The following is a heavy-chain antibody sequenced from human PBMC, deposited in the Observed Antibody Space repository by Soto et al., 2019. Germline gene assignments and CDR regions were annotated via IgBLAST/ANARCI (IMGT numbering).Heavy chain of an antibody. CDR3: ASGASPIDY. Sequence: QVQLVQSGAEVKKPGASVKVSCKASGYTFTNFGISWVRQAPGQGLEWMGWISAYNGNTNYAQKFQGRVTMTTDTTTSYAYMGVRSLNFDDTAVYVCASGASPIDYWGQGTLVTVSS. CDR2: ISAYNGNT. CDR1: GYTFTNFG. J-gene: IGHJ4*02. D-gene: IGHD3-10*01. V-gene: IGHV1-18*01.